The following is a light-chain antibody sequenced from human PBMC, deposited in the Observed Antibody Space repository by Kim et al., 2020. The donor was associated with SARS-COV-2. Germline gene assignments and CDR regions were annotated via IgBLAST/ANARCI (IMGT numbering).Light chain of an antibody. Sequence: DIQMTQSPSSLSASVGDRVTITCRASQGIINYLAWYQQKPGKVPRLLIYAASTLQSGVPSRFSGSGSGTDFTLTISSLQPEDVATYYWQKYNSAPQTFGGGTKVDIK. J-gene: IGKJ4*01. CDR3: QKYNSAPQT. V-gene: IGKV1-27*01. CDR2: AAS. CDR1: QGIINY.